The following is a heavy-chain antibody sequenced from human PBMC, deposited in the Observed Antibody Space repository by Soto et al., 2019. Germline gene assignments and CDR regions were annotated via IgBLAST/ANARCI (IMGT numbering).Heavy chain of an antibody. Sequence: QVHLVESGGGVVQPGRSLRLSCAASGFTFSNYHMHWVSQAPGKGLEWVAAMWYDGSNKYYADSVKGRFTISRDNSKDMLFLQMNSLRAEDTAIYYCARDDYGMDVWGQGTTVTVSS. CDR2: MWYDGSNK. V-gene: IGHV3-33*01. CDR3: ARDDYGMDV. J-gene: IGHJ6*02. CDR1: GFTFSNYH.